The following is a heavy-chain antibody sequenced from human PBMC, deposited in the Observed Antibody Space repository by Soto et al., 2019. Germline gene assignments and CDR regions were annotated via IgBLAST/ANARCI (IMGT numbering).Heavy chain of an antibody. V-gene: IGHV2-5*01. CDR3: AHSASVPCCYYFDS. CDR2: LYWNDDR. J-gene: IGHJ4*02. D-gene: IGHD1-26*01. Sequence: ESVPTLVNPTQTLTLTCTFSGFSLSSIGVAVGWIRQPPGKALEWLALLYWNDDRRYSPSLKSRLTITKDTSKNQVVLTMTNMDPADTATYYCAHSASVPCCYYFDSWGQGTLVTVSS. CDR1: GFSLSSIGVA.